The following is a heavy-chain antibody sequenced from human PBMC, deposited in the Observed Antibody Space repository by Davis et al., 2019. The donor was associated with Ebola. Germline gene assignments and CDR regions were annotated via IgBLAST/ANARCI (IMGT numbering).Heavy chain of an antibody. D-gene: IGHD6-13*01. Sequence: PGGSLRLSCAASGFTFSSYAMSWVRQAPGKGLEWVANIKQDGSEKYYVDSVKGRFTISRDNAKNSLYLQMNSLRAEDTAVYYCARHSSWQYYFDYWGQGTLVTVSS. CDR2: IKQDGSEK. CDR3: ARHSSWQYYFDY. CDR1: GFTFSSYA. J-gene: IGHJ4*02. V-gene: IGHV3-7*03.